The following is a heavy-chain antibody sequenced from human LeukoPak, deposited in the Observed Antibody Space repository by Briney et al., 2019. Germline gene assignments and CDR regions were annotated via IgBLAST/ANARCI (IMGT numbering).Heavy chain of an antibody. CDR3: ARDRDYSNTERGFDY. Sequence: VASVKVSCKTSGYTFTDYYIHWVRQAPGQGVEWMGWINPNSGETNSAQKFQGRVTMTGDTSISTAYMELRRVTSDDTAVYYRARDRDYSNTERGFDYWGQGTLVTVSS. J-gene: IGHJ4*02. CDR1: GYTFTDYY. D-gene: IGHD4-11*01. CDR2: INPNSGET. V-gene: IGHV1-2*02.